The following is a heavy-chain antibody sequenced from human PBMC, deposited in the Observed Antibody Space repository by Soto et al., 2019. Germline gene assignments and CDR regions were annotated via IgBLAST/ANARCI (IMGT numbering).Heavy chain of an antibody. CDR3: AREGGSYYAGDYYYGMDV. J-gene: IGHJ6*02. V-gene: IGHV6-1*01. CDR1: GDSFSSNNDA. Sequence: HTLSLTCAISGDSFSSNNDAWNWIRQSPSRGLEWLGRTYYRSKWYNDYAVSVKSRITINPDTSKNQFSPQLNSVTPEDTAVYYCAREGGSYYAGDYYYGMDVWGQGTTVTASS. D-gene: IGHD1-26*01. CDR2: TYYRSKWYN.